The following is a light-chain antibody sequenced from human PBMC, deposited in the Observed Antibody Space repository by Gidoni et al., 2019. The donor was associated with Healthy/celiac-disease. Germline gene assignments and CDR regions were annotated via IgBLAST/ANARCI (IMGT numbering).Light chain of an antibody. CDR2: WAS. J-gene: IGKJ1*01. V-gene: IGKV4-1*01. CDR1: QSVLYSSNNKNY. CDR3: QQYYSTPPT. Sequence: DIVMTQSPDSLAVSLGERATINCKSSQSVLYSSNNKNYLAWYQQKPGQPPKLLIYWASTRESVVPDRFSGSGSGTDFTLTISSLQAEDVAVYYCQQYYSTPPTFGQXTKVEIK.